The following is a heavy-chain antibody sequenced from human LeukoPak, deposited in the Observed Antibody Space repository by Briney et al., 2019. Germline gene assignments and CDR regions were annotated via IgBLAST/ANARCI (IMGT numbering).Heavy chain of an antibody. CDR1: GGSISSGSYY. Sequence: SETLSLTCTVSGGSISSGSYYWSWIRQPAGKGLEWIGRIYNSGSTNYNPSLKSRVTISVDTSKNQFSLKLSSVTAADTAVYYCARGFSTYYYDSSGYYYIRDWGQGTLVTVSS. CDR2: IYNSGST. CDR3: ARGFSTYYYDSSGYYYIRD. J-gene: IGHJ4*02. V-gene: IGHV4-61*02. D-gene: IGHD3-22*01.